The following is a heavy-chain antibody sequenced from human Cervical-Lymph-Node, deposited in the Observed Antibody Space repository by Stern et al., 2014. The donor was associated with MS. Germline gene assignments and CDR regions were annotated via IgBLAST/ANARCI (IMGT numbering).Heavy chain of an antibody. CDR3: ASPLTATSVPFGYYGMDV. V-gene: IGHV1-69*01. CDR1: AGTFSNYA. Sequence: VQLVESGSEVKKPGSSVKVSCKASAGTFSNYATSWVRQAPGQGLEWMGGIVPLFGKPNYAQKFQGRVTITADESTSTAYMDLSSLRSEDTAVYYCASPLTATSVPFGYYGMDVWDQGTTVTVS. CDR2: IVPLFGKP. D-gene: IGHD4-17*01. J-gene: IGHJ6*02.